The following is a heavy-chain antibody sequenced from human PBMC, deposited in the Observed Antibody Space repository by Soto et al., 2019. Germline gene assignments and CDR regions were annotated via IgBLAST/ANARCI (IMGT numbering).Heavy chain of an antibody. D-gene: IGHD6-6*01. J-gene: IGHJ6*02. Sequence: TSETLSLTCTVSGGSISSRIYYWGWIRQPPGKGLEWIGSIYYSGSTYYNPSLKSRVTISVDTSKNEFSLKLSSVTAADTAVYYCARHDSSSSEYYYGMDVWGQGTTVTVSS. CDR1: GGSISSRIYY. CDR2: IYYSGST. CDR3: ARHDSSSSEYYYGMDV. V-gene: IGHV4-39*01.